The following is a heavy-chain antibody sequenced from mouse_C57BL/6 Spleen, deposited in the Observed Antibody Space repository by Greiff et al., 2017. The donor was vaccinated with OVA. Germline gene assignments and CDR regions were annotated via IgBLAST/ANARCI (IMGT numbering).Heavy chain of an antibody. D-gene: IGHD4-1*01. Sequence: EVHLVESGGGLVKPGGSLKLSCAASGFTFSDYGMHWVRQAPEKGLEWVAYISSGSSTIYYADTVKGRFTITRDNAKNTLFLQMTSLRSEDTAMYYCAKGNWDFDYWGQGTTLTVSS. J-gene: IGHJ2*01. V-gene: IGHV5-17*01. CDR1: GFTFSDYG. CDR3: AKGNWDFDY. CDR2: ISSGSSTI.